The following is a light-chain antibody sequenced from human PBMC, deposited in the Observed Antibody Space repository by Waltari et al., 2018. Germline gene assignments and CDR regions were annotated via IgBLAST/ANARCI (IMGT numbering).Light chain of an antibody. CDR3: QQSSKSFT. J-gene: IGKJ3*01. CDR2: DAS. V-gene: IGKV3-11*01. Sequence: IVLKQSPATLSLSPGDRATLSCRASQSISSYLAWYQQKPGQAPRLLIYDASTRATGIPARFSGSGSVTDFTLTISSLEPEDFAIYYCQQSSKSFTFGPGTKVDMK. CDR1: QSISSY.